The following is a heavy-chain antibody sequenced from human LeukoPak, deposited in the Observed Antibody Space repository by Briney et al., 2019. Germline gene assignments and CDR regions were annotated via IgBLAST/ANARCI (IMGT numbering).Heavy chain of an antibody. Sequence: GSLRLSCAASGFSFSSYAMGWVRQAPGKGLEWVSSISGTGGRTYYADSVKGRFTISRDNSRNTLSLQMNSLRVEDTAVYFCAKGPYSDSSEWFQYWGQGTLVTVSS. D-gene: IGHD6-13*01. CDR1: GFSFSSYA. J-gene: IGHJ1*01. CDR2: ISGTGGRT. CDR3: AKGPYSDSSEWFQY. V-gene: IGHV3-23*01.